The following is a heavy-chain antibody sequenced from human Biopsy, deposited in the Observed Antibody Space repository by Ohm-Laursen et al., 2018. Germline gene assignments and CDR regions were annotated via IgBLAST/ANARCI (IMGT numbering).Heavy chain of an antibody. Sequence: GTLSLTCTVSGGSISGSSWSWIRQAPGKGLECIGYISYSRETNYNPSLKSRITISVATSKNQFSLKQTSVTAADTAVYYCAKHGSGWTGDDAFHIWGQGTMVTVSS. D-gene: IGHD6-19*01. V-gene: IGHV4-59*08. CDR2: ISYSRET. J-gene: IGHJ3*02. CDR3: AKHGSGWTGDDAFHI. CDR1: GGSISGSS.